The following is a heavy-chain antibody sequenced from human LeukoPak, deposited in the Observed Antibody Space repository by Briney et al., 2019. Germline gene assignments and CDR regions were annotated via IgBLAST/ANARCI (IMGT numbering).Heavy chain of an antibody. V-gene: IGHV1-69*13. D-gene: IGHD6-6*01. CDR2: IIPIFGTA. Sequence: SVKVSCKASGGTFSSYAISWVRQAPGQGLEWMGGIIPIFGTANDAQKFQGRVTITADESTSTAYMELSSLRSEDTAVYYCARDVHSSSSLDYWGQGTLVTVSS. CDR3: ARDVHSSSSLDY. CDR1: GGTFSSYA. J-gene: IGHJ4*02.